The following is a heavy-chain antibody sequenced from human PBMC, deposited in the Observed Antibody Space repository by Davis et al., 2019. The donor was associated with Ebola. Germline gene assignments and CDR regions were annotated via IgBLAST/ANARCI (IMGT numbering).Heavy chain of an antibody. J-gene: IGHJ6*02. Sequence: AASVKASCKASGSTFTRFGMNWVRQAPGQGLEWMGWINTNTGNPTYAQGFIGRFVFSLDTSVSTAYLQISSLKAEDTAVYYCARPMVRGAYYYYYGMDVWGQGTTVTVSS. CDR3: ARPMVRGAYYYYYGMDV. CDR1: GSTFTRFG. CDR2: INTNTGNP. D-gene: IGHD3-10*01. V-gene: IGHV7-4-1*02.